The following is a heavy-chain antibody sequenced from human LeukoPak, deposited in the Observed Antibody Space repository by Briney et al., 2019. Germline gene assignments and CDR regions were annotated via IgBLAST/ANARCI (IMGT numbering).Heavy chain of an antibody. J-gene: IGHJ4*02. CDR3: ANWPELRSSSSWFYY. D-gene: IGHD6-13*01. V-gene: IGHV3-21*01. CDR2: ITSSSSNK. Sequence: GGSLRLSCAASGFTFRSYGMSWVRQAPGEGPEWVSSITSSSSNKDYVDSVKGRFTVSRDNAKNSLYLQMDSLRVEDTAVYYCANWPELRSSSSWFYYWGQGTLVTVSS. CDR1: GFTFRSYG.